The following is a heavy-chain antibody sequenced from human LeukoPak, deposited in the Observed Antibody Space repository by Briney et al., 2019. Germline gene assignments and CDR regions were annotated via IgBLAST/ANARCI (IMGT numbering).Heavy chain of an antibody. J-gene: IGHJ5*02. V-gene: IGHV4-61*02. CDR2: IYTSGST. D-gene: IGHD3-22*01. Sequence: SETLSLTCTVSGGSISSGSYYWSWIRQPAGKGLEWIGRIYTSGSTNYNPSLKSRVTISVDTSKNQFSLKLSSVTAADTAVYYCARVSLRVEANWFDPWGQGTLVTVSS. CDR1: GGSISSGSYY. CDR3: ARVSLRVEANWFDP.